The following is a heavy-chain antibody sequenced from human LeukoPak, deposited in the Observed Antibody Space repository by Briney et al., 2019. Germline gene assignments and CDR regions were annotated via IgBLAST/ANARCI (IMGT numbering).Heavy chain of an antibody. V-gene: IGHV4-4*07. Sequence: SETLSLTCTVSGGSISSYYWSWIRQPAGKGLEWIGRIYTSGSTNYNPSLKSRVTMSVDTSKNQFSLKLSSVTAADTAVYYCARRRVTAYTSYYYYYYGMDVWGQGTTVTVSS. CDR3: ARRRVTAYTSYYYYYYGMDV. J-gene: IGHJ6*02. CDR2: IYTSGST. D-gene: IGHD2-21*02. CDR1: GGSISSYY.